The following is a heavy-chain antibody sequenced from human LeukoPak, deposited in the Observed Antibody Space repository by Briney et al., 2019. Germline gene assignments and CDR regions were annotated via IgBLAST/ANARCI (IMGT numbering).Heavy chain of an antibody. CDR2: IRYDGSNK. CDR3: AKGERWQQQPVANFDY. V-gene: IGHV3-30*02. J-gene: IGHJ4*02. Sequence: GGSLRLSCAASGFIFSNYGMHWVRQAPGKGLEWVAFIRYDGSNKYYADSLKGRFTISRDNSKSMLYLQMSSLRAEDTAVYYCAKGERWQQQPVANFDYWGQGALVTVSS. CDR1: GFIFSNYG. D-gene: IGHD2-15*01.